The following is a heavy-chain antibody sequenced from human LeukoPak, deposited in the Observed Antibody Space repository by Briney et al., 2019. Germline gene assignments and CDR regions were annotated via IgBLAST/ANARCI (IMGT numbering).Heavy chain of an antibody. D-gene: IGHD6-19*01. CDR2: ISGSAYST. CDR3: AKETVAAPPIDY. CDR1: GFTFSSYA. Sequence: QPGGSLRLSCAASGFTFSSYAMSWVRQAPGKGLEWVSAISGSAYSTYYTDSVKGRFTISRDNSKNTLYLQMNSLRAEDTAVYYCAKETVAAPPIDYWGQGALVTVSS. J-gene: IGHJ4*02. V-gene: IGHV3-23*01.